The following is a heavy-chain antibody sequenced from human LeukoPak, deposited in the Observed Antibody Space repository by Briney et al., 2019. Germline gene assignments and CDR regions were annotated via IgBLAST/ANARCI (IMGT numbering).Heavy chain of an antibody. CDR2: INHSGSS. Sequence: PSETLSLTCAVYGGSFSGYYWTWIRQSPEKGLEWIGEINHSGSSKFNPSFKSRGTLSVGTSKNQFHLELTSVTATDTGVYYCVRGRQLLRFFDYWGQGTLVTVSS. CDR1: GGSFSGYY. J-gene: IGHJ4*02. D-gene: IGHD3-3*01. V-gene: IGHV4-34*01. CDR3: VRGRQLLRFFDY.